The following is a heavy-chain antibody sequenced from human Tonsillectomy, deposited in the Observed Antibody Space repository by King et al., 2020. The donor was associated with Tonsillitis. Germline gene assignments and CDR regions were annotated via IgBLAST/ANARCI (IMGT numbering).Heavy chain of an antibody. J-gene: IGHJ4*02. V-gene: IGHV3-33*05. CDR1: GFTFSTYD. CDR2: ISSDGSYK. Sequence: QLVQSGGGVVQPGRSLRLSCAASGFTFSTYDMYWVRQAPGKGLEWVAVISSDGSYKYYADSVKGRFTISRDNSKNTLYLQMNSLRAEDTALYYCARDRDDYIFDYWGQGTLVTVSS. CDR3: ARDRDDYIFDY. D-gene: IGHD4/OR15-4a*01.